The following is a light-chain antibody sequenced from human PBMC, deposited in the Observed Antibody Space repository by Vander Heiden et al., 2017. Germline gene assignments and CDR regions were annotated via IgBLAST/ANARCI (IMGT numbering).Light chain of an antibody. Sequence: EIVLTPSPATLSLSPGERATLSCRASQSVSSYLAGLQQKPGQAPRLLIYDVSSRATGIPVRFSGSGSGTDFTLTISRLEPEDFAVYYCHQRTSWPRTFGQGTKVEVK. J-gene: IGKJ1*01. V-gene: IGKV3-11*01. CDR2: DVS. CDR3: HQRTSWPRT. CDR1: QSVSSY.